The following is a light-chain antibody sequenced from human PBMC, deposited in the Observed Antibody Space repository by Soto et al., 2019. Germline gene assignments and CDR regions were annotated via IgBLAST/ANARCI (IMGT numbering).Light chain of an antibody. Sequence: PGARVTLSCRASQSVSSSYLTWYQQKPGQAPRLLIYGASTRATGIPARFSGSGSGTDFTLTISSLQPEDFAVYYCQQYGSSPPSVTFGQGTRLEIK. CDR3: QQYGSSPPSVT. CDR2: GAS. V-gene: IGKV3-20*01. J-gene: IGKJ5*01. CDR1: QSVSSSY.